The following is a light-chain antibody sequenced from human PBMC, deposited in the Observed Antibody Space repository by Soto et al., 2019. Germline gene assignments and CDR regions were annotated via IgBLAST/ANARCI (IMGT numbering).Light chain of an antibody. CDR2: EVS. CDR3: SSYTSSSTYV. CDR1: SSDVGGYNY. Sequence: QSVLTQPASVSGSPGQSITISCTGISSDVGGYNYVSWYQQHPGKAPKLMIYEVSNRPSGVSNRFSGSKSGNTASLTISGLQAEDEADYYCSSYTSSSTYVFGTGTKVT. J-gene: IGLJ1*01. V-gene: IGLV2-14*01.